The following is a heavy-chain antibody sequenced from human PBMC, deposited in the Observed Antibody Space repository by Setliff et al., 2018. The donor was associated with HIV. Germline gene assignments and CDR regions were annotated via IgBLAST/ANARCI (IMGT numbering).Heavy chain of an antibody. CDR3: ARQDHSSVNTGSLYAFDV. Sequence: VASVKVSCKASGYTFTAYYIHWVRQAPGHELQLMGRIEPSSGGTNYIQKFQGRVTITRDTSIYTVYMELTGLTSDDTAVYYCARQDHSSVNTGSLYAFDVWGQGTMVTVSS. J-gene: IGHJ3*01. V-gene: IGHV1-2*06. CDR1: GYTFTAYY. CDR2: IEPSSGGT. D-gene: IGHD2-8*02.